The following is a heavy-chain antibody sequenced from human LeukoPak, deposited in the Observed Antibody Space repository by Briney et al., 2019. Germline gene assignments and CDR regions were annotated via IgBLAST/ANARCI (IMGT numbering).Heavy chain of an antibody. CDR1: GFTFSSYS. CDR3: ARVGGGGSYFGY. V-gene: IGHV3-21*01. J-gene: IGHJ4*02. CDR2: ISSTSSNI. D-gene: IGHD3-16*01. Sequence: GGSLRLSCAASGFTFSSYSMDWVRQAPGKGLEWVSSISSTSSNIYYADSVKGRFTISRDNAKNSLYLQMNSLRAEDTAVYYCARVGGGGSYFGYWGQGTLVTVSS.